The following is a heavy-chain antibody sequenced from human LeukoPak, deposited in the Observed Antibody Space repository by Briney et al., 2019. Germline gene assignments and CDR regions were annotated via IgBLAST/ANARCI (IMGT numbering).Heavy chain of an antibody. V-gene: IGHV3-53*01. Sequence: GSLRLSCAASGFTVSSDYMSWVRQAPGKGLEWVSVIYSGGSTYYADSVKGRFTISRDNSKNTLYLQMNSLRAEDTAVYYCARDGAAAGPYYYYYGMDVWGQGTRSPSP. J-gene: IGHJ6*02. CDR2: IYSGGST. CDR1: GFTVSSDY. D-gene: IGHD6-13*01. CDR3: ARDGAAAGPYYYYYGMDV.